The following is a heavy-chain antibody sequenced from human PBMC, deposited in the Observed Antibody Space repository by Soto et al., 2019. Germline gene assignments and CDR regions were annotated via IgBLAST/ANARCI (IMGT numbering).Heavy chain of an antibody. V-gene: IGHV1-8*01. D-gene: IGHD3-10*01. CDR2: MNPNSDNT. CDR3: ARVLDYYASGSYYNVYYFDY. CDR1: GYTFTSYD. Sequence: QVQLVQSGAEVKKPGASVKVSCNASGYTFTSYDINWVRQATGQGLEWMGWMNPNSDNTGYAQKFQGRVTMTRNTPISTADMELSSLRSEDKAVYYCARVLDYYASGSYYNVYYFDYWGQGTLVTVSS. J-gene: IGHJ4*02.